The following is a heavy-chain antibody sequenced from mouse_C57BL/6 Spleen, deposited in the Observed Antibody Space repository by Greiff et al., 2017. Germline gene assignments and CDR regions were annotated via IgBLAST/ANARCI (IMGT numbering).Heavy chain of an antibody. CDR1: GYSFTSYY. D-gene: IGHD2-12*01. J-gene: IGHJ3*01. Sequence: QVQLQQSGPELVKPGASVKISCKASGYSFTSYYIHWVKQRPGQGLEWIGWIYPGSGNTKYNEKFKGKATLTADTSSSTAYMQLSSLTSEDSAVYYCARTDGRGGSYHTWFAYWGQGTLVTVSA. CDR2: IYPGSGNT. CDR3: ARTDGRGGSYHTWFAY. V-gene: IGHV1-66*01.